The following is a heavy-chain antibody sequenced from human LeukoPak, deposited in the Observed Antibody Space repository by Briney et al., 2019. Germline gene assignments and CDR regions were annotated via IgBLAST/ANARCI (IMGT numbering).Heavy chain of an antibody. CDR3: AREYSSSSGKALDY. CDR2: ISSSSSTI. V-gene: IGHV3-48*02. CDR1: GLTFSTYS. Sequence: GRSLRLSCAASGLTFSTYSMNWVRQAPGKGLEWVSYISSSSSTIYYADSVKGRFTISRDNAKNSLHLQMNTLRDEDTAVYYCAREYSSSSGKALDYWGQGTLVTVSS. J-gene: IGHJ4*02. D-gene: IGHD6-6*01.